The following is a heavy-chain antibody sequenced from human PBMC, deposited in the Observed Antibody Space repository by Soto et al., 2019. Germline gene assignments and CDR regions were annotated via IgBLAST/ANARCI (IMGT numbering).Heavy chain of an antibody. J-gene: IGHJ4*01. CDR3: TSLRAQLERPHRFDY. D-gene: IGHD1-1*01. V-gene: IGHV3-23*01. CDR2: ISGSSGDT. CDR1: GFTFSSYA. Sequence: GGSLRLSCAACGFTFSSYAMSWVRQAPGKGMEWVSEISGSSGDTHYAASVKGRFTISRDNYKNAMYLQLNSLRVDDTALYYCTSLRAQLERPHRFDYWGHGIQVTISS.